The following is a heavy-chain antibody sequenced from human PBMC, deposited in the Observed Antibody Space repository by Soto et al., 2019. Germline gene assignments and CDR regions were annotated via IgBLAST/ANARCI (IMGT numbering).Heavy chain of an antibody. CDR1: GFTFSSYA. V-gene: IGHV3-30-3*01. J-gene: IGHJ4*02. Sequence: GGSLRLSCAASGFTFSSYAMHWVRQAPGKWLEWVAVISYDGSNKYYADSVKGRFTISRDNSKNTLYLQMNSLRAEDTAVYYCARDGPHVDYDSSGYPLDYWGQGXLVTVCS. CDR2: ISYDGSNK. D-gene: IGHD3-22*01. CDR3: ARDGPHVDYDSSGYPLDY.